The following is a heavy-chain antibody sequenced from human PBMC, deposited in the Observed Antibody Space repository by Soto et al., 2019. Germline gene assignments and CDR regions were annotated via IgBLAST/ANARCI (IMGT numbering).Heavy chain of an antibody. D-gene: IGHD2-8*01. Sequence: SETLSLTCTVSGGSIMSYFWSWVRQPPGKGLEWIGQIYSSGSTYYNPSLKSRVTKSVDTSKNQFSLKLNSVTAADTAVYYCAGKMVYAPYYYYYYMDVWGKGTTVTVSS. CDR2: IYSSGST. J-gene: IGHJ6*03. CDR3: AGKMVYAPYYYYYYMDV. V-gene: IGHV4-59*03. CDR1: GGSIMSYF.